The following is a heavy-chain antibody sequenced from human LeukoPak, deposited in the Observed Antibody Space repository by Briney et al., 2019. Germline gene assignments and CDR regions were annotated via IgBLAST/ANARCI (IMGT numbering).Heavy chain of an antibody. CDR2: ISAQHGQT. J-gene: IGHJ4*02. CDR1: GYSENFYG. D-gene: IGHD2-15*01. CDR3: ARNSEESWWGYDY. V-gene: IGHV1-18*01. Sequence: ASVKVSCKTSGYSENFYGITWVRQVAGQGLEWMGWISAQHGQTEYAPNSQDRVTMTTDTSTSTAYMELRSLRSDDTAVYYCARNSEESWWGYDYWGQGTLVTVSS.